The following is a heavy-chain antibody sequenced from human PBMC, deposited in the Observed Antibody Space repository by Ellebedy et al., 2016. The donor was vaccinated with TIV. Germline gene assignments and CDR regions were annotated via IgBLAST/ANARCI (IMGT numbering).Heavy chain of an antibody. CDR2: IRQEGDEI. Sequence: LSLTCSASGFNFSRYWMTWVRQAPGKGLEWVAKIRQEGDEIYYVESVKGRFTISRDNAKNSLFLQMNSLRVEDTAVYYCARRASYGDYAVQVNPWFDPWGQGTLVTVSS. CDR3: ARRASYGDYAVQVNPWFDP. V-gene: IGHV3-7*01. D-gene: IGHD4-17*01. J-gene: IGHJ5*02. CDR1: GFNFSRYW.